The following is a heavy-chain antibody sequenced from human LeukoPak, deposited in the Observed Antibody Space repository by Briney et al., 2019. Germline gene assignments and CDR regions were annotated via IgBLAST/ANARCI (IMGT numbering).Heavy chain of an antibody. D-gene: IGHD2-15*01. CDR3: ARVGSCSGGSCQYYFDY. CDR1: GFTFSSYS. J-gene: IGHJ4*02. V-gene: IGHV3-21*01. Sequence: GGSLRLSCAASGFTFSSYSMNWVRQAPGKGLEWVSSISSSSSYIYYADSVKGRFTISRDNAKNSLYLQMNSLRAEDMAVYYCARVGSCSGGSCQYYFDYWGQGTLVTVSS. CDR2: ISSSSSYI.